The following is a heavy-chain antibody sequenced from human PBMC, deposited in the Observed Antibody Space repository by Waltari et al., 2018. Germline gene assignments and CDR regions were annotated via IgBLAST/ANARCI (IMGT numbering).Heavy chain of an antibody. D-gene: IGHD3-3*01. J-gene: IGHJ4*02. CDR2: IYHSGST. CDR1: GGSISSGGYS. CDR3: ARARWEFFGVVEYYFDY. Sequence: QLQLQESGSGLVKPSQTLSLACAVSGGSISSGGYSWSWIRQPPGKGLEWIGYIYHSGSTYYNPSLKSRVTISVDRSKNQFSLKLSSVTAADTAVYYCARARWEFFGVVEYYFDYWGQGTLVTVSS. V-gene: IGHV4-30-2*01.